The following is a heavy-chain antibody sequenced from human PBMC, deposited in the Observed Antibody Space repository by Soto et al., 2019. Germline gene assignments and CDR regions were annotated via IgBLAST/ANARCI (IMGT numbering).Heavy chain of an antibody. V-gene: IGHV4-59*01. CDR3: AREYGTTVTTFDY. CDR2: IYYSGST. J-gene: IGHJ4*02. D-gene: IGHD4-17*01. Sequence: EPLSLTCTVSGGSISGYYWSWIRQPPGKGLEWIGYIYYSGSTNYNPSLKSRVTISIDTSKNQFSLKLNSVTAADTAVYYCAREYGTTVTTFDYWGQGTLVTVSS. CDR1: GGSISGYY.